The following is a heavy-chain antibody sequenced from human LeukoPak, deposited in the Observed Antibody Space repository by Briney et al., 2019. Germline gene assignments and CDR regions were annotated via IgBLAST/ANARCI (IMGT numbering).Heavy chain of an antibody. D-gene: IGHD3-16*01. V-gene: IGHV4-59*08. Sequence: SGTLSLTCTVSGGSISSYYWSWIRQPPGKGLEWIGYIYYSGRTKYNPSLKSRVTISVDTSKNQFSLKLSSVTAADTAVYYCARHTDDLGCFQHWGQGTLVTVSS. CDR2: IYYSGRT. J-gene: IGHJ1*01. CDR3: ARHTDDLGCFQH. CDR1: GGSISSYY.